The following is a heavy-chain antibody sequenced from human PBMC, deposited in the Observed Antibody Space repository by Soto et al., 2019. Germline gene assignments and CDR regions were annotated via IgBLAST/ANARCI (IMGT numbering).Heavy chain of an antibody. V-gene: IGHV4-61*01. CDR2: VYHTGRT. Sequence: ETLSLTGTVSGGCLKSGSYSWSWIRQPPGKGLEWIGYVYHTGRTSYNPSLKSRVSISMDTSKNQFPLNLDSVTAADTAVYFCARDFAYFDSWGQGTLVTVSS. D-gene: IGHD3-3*01. CDR1: GGCLKSGSYS. J-gene: IGHJ4*02. CDR3: ARDFAYFDS.